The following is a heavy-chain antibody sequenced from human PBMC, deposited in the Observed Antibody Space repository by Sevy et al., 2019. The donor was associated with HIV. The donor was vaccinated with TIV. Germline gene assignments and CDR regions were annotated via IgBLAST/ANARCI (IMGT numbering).Heavy chain of an antibody. V-gene: IGHV3-30-3*01. D-gene: IGHD3-22*01. J-gene: IGHJ3*02. Sequence: GESLKISCAASGFTFSSYAMHWVRQAPGKGLEWVAVISYDGSNKYYADSVKGRFTISRDNSKNTLYLQMNSLRAEDTAVYYCARDHDRDGYSYAFDIWGQGTMVTVSS. CDR3: ARDHDRDGYSYAFDI. CDR2: ISYDGSNK. CDR1: GFTFSSYA.